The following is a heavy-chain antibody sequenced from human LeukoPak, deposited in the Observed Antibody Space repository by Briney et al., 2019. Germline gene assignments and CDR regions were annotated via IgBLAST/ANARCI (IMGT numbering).Heavy chain of an antibody. V-gene: IGHV4-39*07. CDR3: AREEDRSGD. Sequence: SETLSLTCTVSGGSISSSNYYWAWIRQPPGQGLEWIGSIYYRGNAYYNPSLKGRVTISVDTSKNQFSLSLSSVTAADTAVYYCAREEDRSGDWGQGTLVTVTS. CDR2: IYYRGNA. D-gene: IGHD3-22*01. J-gene: IGHJ4*02. CDR1: GGSISSSNYY.